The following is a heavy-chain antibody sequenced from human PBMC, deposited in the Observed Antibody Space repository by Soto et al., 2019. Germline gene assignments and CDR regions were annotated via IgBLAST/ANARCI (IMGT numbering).Heavy chain of an antibody. Sequence: EVQLVESGGGLVQPGGSLRLSCAASGFTVSSNYMSWVRQAPGKGLEWVSVIYSGGSTYYADSVKGRFTISRDNSKNTLYLQMDSLRGEDTAVYYCARGRLLGCGGGAFDIWGQGTMVTVSS. D-gene: IGHD3-10*01. CDR2: IYSGGST. CDR3: ARGRLLGCGGGAFDI. CDR1: GFTVSSNY. J-gene: IGHJ3*02. V-gene: IGHV3-66*01.